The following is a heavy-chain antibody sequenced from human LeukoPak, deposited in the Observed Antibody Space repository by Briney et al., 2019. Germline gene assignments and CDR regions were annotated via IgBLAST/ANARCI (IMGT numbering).Heavy chain of an antibody. V-gene: IGHV4-59*12. J-gene: IGHJ4*02. CDR3: ARGAPRWLQLGPFNY. CDR2: IYYSGST. CDR1: GGSISSYY. Sequence: SETLSLTCTVSGGSISSYYWSWIRQPPGKGLEWIGYIYYSGSTYYNPSLKSRVTISVDTSKNQFSLKLSSVTAADTAVYYCARGAPRWLQLGPFNYWGQGTLVTVSS. D-gene: IGHD5-24*01.